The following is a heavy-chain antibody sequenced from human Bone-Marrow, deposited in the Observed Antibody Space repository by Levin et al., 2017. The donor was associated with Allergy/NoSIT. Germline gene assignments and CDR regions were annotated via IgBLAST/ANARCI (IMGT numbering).Heavy chain of an antibody. Sequence: ASVKVSCKASGGTFSSYAISWVRQAPGQGLEWMGGIIPIFGTANYAQKFQGRVTITADESTSTAYMELSSLRSEDTAVYYCARHNRFSYYYGSGSYYILCGMDVWGQGTTVTVSS. J-gene: IGHJ6*02. D-gene: IGHD3-10*01. V-gene: IGHV1-69*13. CDR3: ARHNRFSYYYGSGSYYILCGMDV. CDR2: IIPIFGTA. CDR1: GGTFSSYA.